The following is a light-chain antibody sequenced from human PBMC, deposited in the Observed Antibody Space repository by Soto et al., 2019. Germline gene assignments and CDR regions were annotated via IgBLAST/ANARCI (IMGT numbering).Light chain of an antibody. V-gene: IGKV1-39*01. J-gene: IGKJ3*01. CDR2: DAA. CDR1: QNINTY. CDR3: QQTSSAPFT. Sequence: DIQMTQSPYSLSAAVGGRVSIACRSSQNINTYLNWYQQKPGKAPKLLMFDAASLQSGVPSRFSGSGSRTDFTLTINSLQPEDFATYYCQQTSSAPFTFGPGTKVDIK.